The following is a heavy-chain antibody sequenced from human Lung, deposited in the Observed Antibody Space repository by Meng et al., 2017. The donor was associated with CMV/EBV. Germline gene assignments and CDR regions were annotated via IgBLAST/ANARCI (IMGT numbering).Heavy chain of an antibody. CDR2: IYHSGST. CDR3: ASFPPPGKQWLVTDY. J-gene: IGHJ4*02. Sequence: QRKESGPGLGKPSGTLSLTCAVSGGSISSSNWWSWVRQPPGKGLEWIGEIYHSGSTNYNPSPKSRVTISVDKSKNQFSLKLSSVTAADTAVYYCASFPPPGKQWLVTDYWGQGTLVTVSS. D-gene: IGHD6-19*01. V-gene: IGHV4-4*02. CDR1: GGSISSSNW.